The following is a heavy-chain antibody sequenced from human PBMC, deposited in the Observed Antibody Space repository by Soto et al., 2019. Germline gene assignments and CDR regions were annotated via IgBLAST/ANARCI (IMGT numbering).Heavy chain of an antibody. Sequence: QVQLVESGGGLVKPGGSLRLSCAASGFTFSDYYMSWIRQAPGNGLEWVSYISSSGSTIYYADSVKGRFTISRDNAKYSLDLQMNSLRAEDTAVYYCARGIVGYCDRISCYIWFDPWGQGTLVTVSS. J-gene: IGHJ5*02. CDR3: ARGIVGYCDRISCYIWFDP. CDR2: ISSSGSTI. CDR1: GFTFSDYY. D-gene: IGHD2-2*02. V-gene: IGHV3-11*01.